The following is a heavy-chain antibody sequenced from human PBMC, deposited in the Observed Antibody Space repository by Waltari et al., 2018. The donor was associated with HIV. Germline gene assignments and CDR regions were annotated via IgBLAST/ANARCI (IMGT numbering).Heavy chain of an antibody. CDR2: ISSSRSYI. CDR1: GLPFRSYS. CDR3: ARGGYNYFDY. D-gene: IGHD5-12*01. Sequence: EVQLVESGGGLVKPGGSLRLSCAAPGLPFRSYSMNWVRQAPGKGLEWVSSISSSRSYIYYADSVKGRFTISRDNAKNSLYLQMNSLRAEDTAVYYCARGGYNYFDYWGQGTLVTVSS. J-gene: IGHJ4*02. V-gene: IGHV3-21*01.